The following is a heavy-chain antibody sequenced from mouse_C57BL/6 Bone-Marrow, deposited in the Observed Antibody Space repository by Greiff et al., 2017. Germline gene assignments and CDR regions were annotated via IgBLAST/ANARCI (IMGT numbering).Heavy chain of an antibody. CDR3: ARSRGNYAYCYAMDY. D-gene: IGHD2-1*01. V-gene: IGHV1-53*01. Sequence: QVQLQQPGPELVKPGASVKLSCKASGYTFTSYWMHWVKQRPGQGLEWIGNINPSNGGTNYTEKFKSKATLTVDNSSSTAYMQLSSLTSEDSAVYYCARSRGNYAYCYAMDYWGQGTSVTVSS. CDR1: GYTFTSYW. J-gene: IGHJ4*01. CDR2: INPSNGGT.